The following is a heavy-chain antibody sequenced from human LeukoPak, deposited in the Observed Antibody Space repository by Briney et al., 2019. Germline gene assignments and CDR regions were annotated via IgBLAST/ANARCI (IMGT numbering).Heavy chain of an antibody. Sequence: PGGSLRLSCAASRFTFSNAWMSWVRQAPGKGLEWIGEINHSGSTNYNPSLKSRVTISVDTSKNQFSLKLSSVTAADTAVYYCARGVVIVVVITMDWFDPWGQGTLVTVSS. CDR2: INHSGST. CDR3: ARGVVIVVVITMDWFDP. J-gene: IGHJ5*02. CDR1: RFTFSNAW. D-gene: IGHD3-22*01. V-gene: IGHV4-34*01.